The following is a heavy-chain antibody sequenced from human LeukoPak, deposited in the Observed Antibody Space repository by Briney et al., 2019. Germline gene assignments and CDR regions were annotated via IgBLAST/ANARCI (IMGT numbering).Heavy chain of an antibody. CDR3: ARQNNWNYGY. CDR2: IYPGDSET. D-gene: IGHD1-7*01. J-gene: IGHJ4*02. V-gene: IGHV5-51*01. Sequence: GESLKISCQISGYKFVSYWIGWVRQMPGKGLEWMGIIYPGDSETRYSPSFQGQVTISADKSIRTAYLQWSSLKASDTAMYYCARQNNWNYGYWGQGTLVTVSS. CDR1: GYKFVSYW.